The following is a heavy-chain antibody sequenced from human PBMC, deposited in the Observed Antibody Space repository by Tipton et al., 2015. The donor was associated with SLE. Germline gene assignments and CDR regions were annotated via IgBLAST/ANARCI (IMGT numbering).Heavy chain of an antibody. J-gene: IGHJ4*02. D-gene: IGHD6-19*01. CDR3: ARERSSGWSGEVFDC. Sequence: SLRLSCAASGITFSSHAMSWVRQAPGKGLEWVSSISSSSSYIYYADSVKGRFTISRDNAKNSLYLQMNSLRAEDTAVYYCARERSSGWSGEVFDCWGQGTLVPGSS. CDR2: ISSSSSYI. CDR1: GITFSSHA. V-gene: IGHV3-21*01.